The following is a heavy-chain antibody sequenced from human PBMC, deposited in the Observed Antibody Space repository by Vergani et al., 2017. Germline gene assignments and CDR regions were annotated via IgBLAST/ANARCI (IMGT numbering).Heavy chain of an antibody. D-gene: IGHD2-8*01. V-gene: IGHV1-69*06. CDR2: IIPIFGTA. J-gene: IGHJ4*02. CDR3: ARDVLGPYCTNGVCSLFDY. Sequence: QVQLVQSGAEVKKPGSSVKVSCKASGGTFSSYAISWVRQAPGQGLEWMGGIIPIFGTANYAQKFQGRVTITADKSTSTAYMELSSLRSEDTAVYYCARDVLGPYCTNGVCSLFDYWGQGTLVTVSS. CDR1: GGTFSSYA.